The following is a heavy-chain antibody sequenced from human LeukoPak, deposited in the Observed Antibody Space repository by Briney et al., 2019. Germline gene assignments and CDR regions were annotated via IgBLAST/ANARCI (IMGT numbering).Heavy chain of an antibody. CDR1: GFTYNNYA. D-gene: IGHD6-19*01. Sequence: GGSLRLSCAASGFTYNNYAMTWVRQAPGKGLEWVSSISSSSSYIYYADSVKGRFTISRDNAKNSLYLQMNSLRAEDTAVYYCMGSGWYTFDYWGQGTLVTVSS. CDR2: ISSSSSYI. CDR3: MGSGWYTFDY. J-gene: IGHJ4*02. V-gene: IGHV3-21*01.